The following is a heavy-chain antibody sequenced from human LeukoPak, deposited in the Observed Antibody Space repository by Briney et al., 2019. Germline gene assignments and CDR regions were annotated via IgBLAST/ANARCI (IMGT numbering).Heavy chain of an antibody. CDR1: GFTFDDYA. CDR2: ISWNSGSI. CDR3: AKGGVLGLTNTRAFDI. Sequence: PGRSLRLSCAASGFTFDDYAMHWVRQAPGKGLEWVSGISWNSGSIGYADSVKGRFTISRDNAKNSLYLQMNSLRAEDMALYYCAKGGVLGLTNTRAFDIWGQGTMVTVSS. V-gene: IGHV3-9*03. D-gene: IGHD2-8*02. J-gene: IGHJ3*02.